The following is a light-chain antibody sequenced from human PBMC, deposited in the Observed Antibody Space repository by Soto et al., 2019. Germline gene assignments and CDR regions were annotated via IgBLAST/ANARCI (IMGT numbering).Light chain of an antibody. CDR1: SSDVGGYNY. CDR3: CSYAGSYTHG. Sequence: QSALTQPRSVSGSPGQSVTISCTGTSSDVGGYNYVSWYQQHPGKAPKLMIYDVSKRPSGVPDRFSGSKSGNTASLTISGLQAEDEADYYCCSYAGSYTHGFGTGTKSPS. J-gene: IGLJ1*01. V-gene: IGLV2-11*01. CDR2: DVS.